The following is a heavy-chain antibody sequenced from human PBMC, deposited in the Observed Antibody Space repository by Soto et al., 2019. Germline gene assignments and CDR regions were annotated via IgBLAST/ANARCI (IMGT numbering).Heavy chain of an antibody. CDR1: GFTFSSYG. V-gene: IGHV3-30*03. CDR3: ASAPVPYYYDSSVQDY. Sequence: QVQLVESGGGVVQPGRSLRLSCAASGFTFSSYGMHWVRQAPGKGLEWVAVISYDGSNKYYADSVKGRFTISRDNSKNTLYLQMNSLRAEDTAVYYCASAPVPYYYDSSVQDYWGQGTLVTVSS. J-gene: IGHJ4*02. D-gene: IGHD3-22*01. CDR2: ISYDGSNK.